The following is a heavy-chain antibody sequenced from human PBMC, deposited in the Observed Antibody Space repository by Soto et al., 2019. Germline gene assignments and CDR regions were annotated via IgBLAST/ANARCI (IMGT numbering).Heavy chain of an antibody. J-gene: IGHJ6*02. Sequence: ESGPTLVNPTQPLTLTYTFSGFALSTSGMRVSWTRQPPGDALEWLPRIDWDDDKFYSKDLETRLTISKVTCKNQVVITMNNMEPVDSATCYCARDYSAYGMDVSARGTTVTVSS. CDR1: GFALSTSGMR. V-gene: IGHV2-70*04. D-gene: IGHD4-4*01. CDR3: ARDYSAYGMDV. CDR2: IDWDDDK.